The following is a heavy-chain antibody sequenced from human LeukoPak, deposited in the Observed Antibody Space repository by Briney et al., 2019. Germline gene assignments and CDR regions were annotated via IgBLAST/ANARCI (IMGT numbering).Heavy chain of an antibody. J-gene: IGHJ5*02. CDR2: IYPDDSDT. CDR1: GCIFTTYW. CDR3: VRQRGASGTINHFDP. Sequence: GEALEISCQTSGCIFTTYWIGWVRQVPGTGLEWVGAIYPDDSDTRYSPSFQGQVVISADRSIRTAYLQWNTLKTSDTAMYYCVRQRGASGTINHFDPWGQGTLVTVSS. V-gene: IGHV5-51*01. D-gene: IGHD3-10*01.